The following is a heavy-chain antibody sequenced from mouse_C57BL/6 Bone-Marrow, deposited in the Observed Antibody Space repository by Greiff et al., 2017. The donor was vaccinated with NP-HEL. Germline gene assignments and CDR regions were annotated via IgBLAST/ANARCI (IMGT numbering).Heavy chain of an antibody. CDR1: GFTFSSYG. CDR3: ARHVGYFDV. Sequence: EVKLMESGGDLVKPGGSLKLSCAASGFTFSSYGMSWVRQTPDKRLEWVATISSGGSYTYYPDSVKGRFTISRDNAKNTLYLQMSSLKSEDTAMYYCARHVGYFDVWGTGTTVTVSS. J-gene: IGHJ1*03. CDR2: ISSGGSYT. V-gene: IGHV5-6*01.